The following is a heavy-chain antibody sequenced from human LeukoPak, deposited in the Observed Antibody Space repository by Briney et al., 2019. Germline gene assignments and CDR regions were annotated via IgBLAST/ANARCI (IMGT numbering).Heavy chain of an antibody. J-gene: IGHJ4*02. CDR1: GCTFSNYW. V-gene: IGHV3-7*02. D-gene: IGHD3-16*01. Sequence: GGSLRHSCAASGCTFSNYWMSWVRQAPGKGLEWVANIKQDASEKYYVDSVKGRFTISRDNAKNSLYLQMNSLRAEDTAQYYCASHNPLWGYWGQGTLVTVSS. CDR2: IKQDASEK. CDR3: ASHNPLWGY.